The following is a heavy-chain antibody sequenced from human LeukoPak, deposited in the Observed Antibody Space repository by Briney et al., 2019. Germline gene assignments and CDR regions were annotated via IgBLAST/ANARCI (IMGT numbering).Heavy chain of an antibody. J-gene: IGHJ1*01. CDR2: CSGSGEST. V-gene: IGHV3-23*01. D-gene: IGHD3-16*01. CDR1: GFTFSNYG. Sequence: GGSLRLSCAASGFTFSNYGMSWVRQAPGKGLEWVSSCSGSGESTDYADSVKGRFTISRDNSKNTLYLQMNSLRAEDTAVYYCAKWGSLAEYFQHWGQGTLVTVSS. CDR3: AKWGSLAEYFQH.